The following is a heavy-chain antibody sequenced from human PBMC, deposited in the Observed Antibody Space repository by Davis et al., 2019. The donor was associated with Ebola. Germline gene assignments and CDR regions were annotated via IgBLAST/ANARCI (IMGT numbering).Heavy chain of an antibody. CDR1: GFTFSSYS. D-gene: IGHD6-13*01. J-gene: IGHJ4*02. CDR2: ISSSSSYI. V-gene: IGHV3-21*01. Sequence: GESLKISCAASGFTFSSYSMNWVRQAPGKGLEWVSSISSSSSYIYYADSVKGRFTISRDNAKNSLYLQMNSLRAEDTAVYYCARGSNGAAAGTEWGQGTLVTVSS. CDR3: ARGSNGAAAGTE.